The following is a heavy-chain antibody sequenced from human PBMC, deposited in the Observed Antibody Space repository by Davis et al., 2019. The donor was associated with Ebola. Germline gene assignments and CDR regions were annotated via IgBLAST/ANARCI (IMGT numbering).Heavy chain of an antibody. CDR2: IYTGDSDT. V-gene: IGHV5-51*01. D-gene: IGHD1-20*01. CDR1: GYSFTSYW. J-gene: IGHJ3*02. CDR3: ASLRRTITGMDDAFDI. Sequence: GESLKISCKDSGYSFTSYWIGWVRQMPGKGLEWMGIIYTGDSDTRYSPSFRGQVTISADKSIRTAYLQWSGLKASDTAMYYCASLRRTITGMDDAFDIWGQGTMVTVSS.